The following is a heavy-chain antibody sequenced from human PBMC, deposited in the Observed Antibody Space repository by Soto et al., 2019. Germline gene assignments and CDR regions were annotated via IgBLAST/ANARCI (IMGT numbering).Heavy chain of an antibody. Sequence: ASVKVSCKASGYTFTSYDINWVRQATGQGLEWMGWMNPNSGNTGYAQKFQGRVTMTRNTSISTAYMELSSLRSEDTAVYYCARYPVEVVPAAKTLYYYYYYYMDVWGKGTTVTVS. CDR3: ARYPVEVVPAAKTLYYYYYYYMDV. V-gene: IGHV1-8*01. J-gene: IGHJ6*03. CDR2: MNPNSGNT. D-gene: IGHD2-2*01. CDR1: GYTFTSYD.